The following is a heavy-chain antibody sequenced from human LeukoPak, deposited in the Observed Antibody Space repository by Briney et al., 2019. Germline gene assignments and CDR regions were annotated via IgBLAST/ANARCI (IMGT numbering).Heavy chain of an antibody. CDR1: GFTFSSYA. J-gene: IGHJ4*02. D-gene: IGHD4-17*01. CDR2: ISGSGGST. V-gene: IGHV3-23*01. Sequence: GGSLRLSCAASGFTFSSYAMSWVRQAPGKGLEWVSAISGSGGSTYYADSVKGRFTISRDNSKNTLYLQMNSLRAEDTAVYYCARVVDHDYGDYYLDYWGQGTLVTVSS. CDR3: ARVVDHDYGDYYLDY.